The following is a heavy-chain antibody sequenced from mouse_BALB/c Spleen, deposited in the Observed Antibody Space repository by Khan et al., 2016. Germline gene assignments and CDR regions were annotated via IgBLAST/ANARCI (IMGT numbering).Heavy chain of an antibody. CDR3: ARSGYGYDY. D-gene: IGHD2-2*01. V-gene: IGHV1-80*01. CDR2: IYPGDGDT. CDR1: GYAFSIYW. Sequence: QVQLQQSGAELVRPGSSVKISCKASGYAFSIYWMNWVKQRPGQGLEWIGQIYPGDGDTDYNGKFKDKATLTADKSSSTAYMQLSSLTSEDSAVYCWARSGYGYDYWGQGTTLTGSA. J-gene: IGHJ2*01.